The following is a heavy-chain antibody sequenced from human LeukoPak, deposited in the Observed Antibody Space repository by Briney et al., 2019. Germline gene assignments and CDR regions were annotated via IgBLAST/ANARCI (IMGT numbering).Heavy chain of an antibody. CDR1: GFTFSNYA. V-gene: IGHV3-64D*09. D-gene: IGHD1-26*01. CDR2: ISSNGGST. CDR3: VKVSSGSYSYYFDY. J-gene: IGHJ4*02. Sequence: PAGSLRLSCSASGFTFSNYAMHWVRQAPGKGLEYVSAISSNGGSTYYADSVKGRFTISRDNSKNTLYLQMSSLRAEDTAVYYCVKVSSGSYSYYFDYWGQGTLVTVSS.